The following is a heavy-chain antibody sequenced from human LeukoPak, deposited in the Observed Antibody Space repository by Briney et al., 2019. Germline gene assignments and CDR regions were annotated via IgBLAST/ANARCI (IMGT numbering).Heavy chain of an antibody. V-gene: IGHV1-69*02. J-gene: IGHJ4*02. CDR2: IIPILGIA. CDR1: GGTFSSYT. CDR3: ARGWYSSSSYYFDY. Sequence: SVKVSCKASGGTFSSYTISWVRQAPGQGLEWMGRIIPILGIANYAQKLQGRVTMTTDTSTSTAYMELRSLRSDDTAVYYCARGWYSSSSYYFDYWGQGTLVTVSS. D-gene: IGHD6-6*01.